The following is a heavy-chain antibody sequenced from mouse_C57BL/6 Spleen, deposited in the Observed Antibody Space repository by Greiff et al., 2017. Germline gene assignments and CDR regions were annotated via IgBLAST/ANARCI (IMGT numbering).Heavy chain of an antibody. J-gene: IGHJ1*03. CDR3: ARGSTMVKSLFDV. V-gene: IGHV14-2*01. CDR2: IDPEDGET. D-gene: IGHD2-2*01. Sequence: EVMLVESGAELVKPGASVKLSCTASGFNIKDYYMHWVKQRTEQGLEWIGRIDPEDGETKYAPKFQGKATITADTSSNTAYLQLSSLTSEDTAVYYCARGSTMVKSLFDVWGTGTTVTVSS. CDR1: GFNIKDYY.